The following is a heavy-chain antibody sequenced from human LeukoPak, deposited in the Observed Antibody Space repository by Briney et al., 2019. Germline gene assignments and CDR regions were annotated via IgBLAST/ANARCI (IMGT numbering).Heavy chain of an antibody. D-gene: IGHD3-9*01. J-gene: IGHJ4*02. CDR3: AKTDVDYDILTVSYFDY. CDR1: GFTFSSYA. V-gene: IGHV3-23*01. CDR2: ISSSGGST. Sequence: GGSLRLSCAASGFTFSSYAMSWVRQAPGKGLEWVSAISSSGGSTYYADSVKGRFTISRDNSKNTLYLQMSSLRAEDTAVYYCAKTDVDYDILTVSYFDYWGQGTLVTVPS.